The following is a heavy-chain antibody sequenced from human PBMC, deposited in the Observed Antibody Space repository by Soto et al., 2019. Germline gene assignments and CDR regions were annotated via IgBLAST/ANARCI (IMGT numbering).Heavy chain of an antibody. J-gene: IGHJ4*02. V-gene: IGHV1-69*13. D-gene: IGHD3-22*01. CDR2: IIPIFGTA. CDR1: GGTFSSYA. Sequence: GASVKVSCKASGGTFSSYAISWVRQAPGQGLEWMGGIIPIFGTANYAQKFQGRVTITADESTSTAYMELSSLRSGDTAVYYCARDYYDSSGYLDYWGQGTLVTVSS. CDR3: ARDYYDSSGYLDY.